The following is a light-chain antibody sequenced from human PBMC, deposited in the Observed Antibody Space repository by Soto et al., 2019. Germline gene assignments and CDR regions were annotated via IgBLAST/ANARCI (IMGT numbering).Light chain of an antibody. CDR1: QSISTH. CDR3: RPCYSAPTPPT. J-gene: IGKJ2*01. Sequence: DSQMTQSPSSLSASVGDRVTITCRAGQSISTHVHWYQQKPGKAPKLLIYAASILQSGVPSRFSGSGYRTDFTLTLCGRKPEDCVPYYCRPCYSAPTPPTYGQG. CDR2: AAS. V-gene: IGKV1-39*01.